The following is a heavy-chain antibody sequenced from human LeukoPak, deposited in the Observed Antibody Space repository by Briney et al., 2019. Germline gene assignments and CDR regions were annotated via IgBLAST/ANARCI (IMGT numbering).Heavy chain of an antibody. D-gene: IGHD2-2*01. Sequence: PGGSLRLSCAASGFIFTDYWMNWVRQAPGKGLEWVAMIKYDGIDKKYLDSVKGRFTISRDNAKNSLYLQMNSLRAEDTAVYYCARDLRGYCSSTSCFKDYWGQGTLVTVSS. CDR1: GFIFTDYW. CDR2: IKYDGIDK. J-gene: IGHJ4*02. V-gene: IGHV3-7*01. CDR3: ARDLRGYCSSTSCFKDY.